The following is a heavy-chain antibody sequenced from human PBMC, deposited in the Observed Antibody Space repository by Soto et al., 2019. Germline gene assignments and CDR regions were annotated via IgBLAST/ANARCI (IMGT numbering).Heavy chain of an antibody. D-gene: IGHD1-26*01. V-gene: IGHV1-69*01. CDR3: ARGRDQPPVGLYFDS. CDR1: GGAFNNYI. CDR2: IIPMFGTP. J-gene: IGHJ4*02. Sequence: QVQLVQSGAEVKKPGSSVKVSCKASGGAFNNYIFDWVRQAPGQGLEWMGGIIPMFGTPKYAQTFQDRITISADVSPRTAYMELTSLRFDDTAIYYCARGRDQPPVGLYFDSWGEGTRVTVSS.